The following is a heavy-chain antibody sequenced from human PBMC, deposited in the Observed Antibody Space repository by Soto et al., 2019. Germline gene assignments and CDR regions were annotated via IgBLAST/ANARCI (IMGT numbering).Heavy chain of an antibody. CDR2: IYHIGST. CDR3: ATLPPRREVTVLPIPP. D-gene: IGHD2-2*02. J-gene: IGHJ5*02. Sequence: VQLQQSGPGLVKPSGTLSLTCAISGGSVSSTNWWSWVRQSPGKGLEWIGDIYHIGSTNYNPSLEGPIPISVATSTNQFSLPLTVVPAADTAVYYCATLPPRREVTVLPIPPWGQGTLVTVSS. CDR1: GGSVSSTNW. V-gene: IGHV4-4*02.